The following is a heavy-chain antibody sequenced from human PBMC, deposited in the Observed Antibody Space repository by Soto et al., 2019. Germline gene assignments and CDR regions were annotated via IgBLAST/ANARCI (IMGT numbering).Heavy chain of an antibody. CDR2: INPNSGGT. CDR3: ASQYSSSSGAFDI. J-gene: IGHJ3*02. Sequence: ASVKVSCKASGYTFTGYYMHWVRQAPGQGLEWMGWINPNSGGTNYAQKFQGWVTMTRDTSISTAYMELSRLRSDDRAVFYCASQYSSSSGAFDIWGQGTMVTVSS. V-gene: IGHV1-2*04. CDR1: GYTFTGYY. D-gene: IGHD6-6*01.